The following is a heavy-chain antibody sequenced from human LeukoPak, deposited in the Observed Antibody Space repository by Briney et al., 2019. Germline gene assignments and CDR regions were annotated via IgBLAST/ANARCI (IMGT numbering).Heavy chain of an antibody. CDR2: IKRDGSGK. Sequence: GGSLRLSCAASGLTFSSYWMSWVRQAPGKGLEWVANIKRDGSGKYYVDSVKGRFTISRDNAKNSLYLQMNSLRAEDTAVYYCARVGGKYSSSGYWGQGTLVTVSS. V-gene: IGHV3-7*01. CDR1: GLTFSSYW. J-gene: IGHJ4*02. CDR3: ARVGGKYSSSGY. D-gene: IGHD6-6*01.